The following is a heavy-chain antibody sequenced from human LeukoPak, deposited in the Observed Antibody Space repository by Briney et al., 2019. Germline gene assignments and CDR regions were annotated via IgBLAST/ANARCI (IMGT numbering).Heavy chain of an antibody. CDR1: GFTVSSNY. CDR2: IYSGGST. V-gene: IGHV3-53*01. Sequence: GGSLRLSCAASGFTVSSNYMSWVRQAPGKGLEWVSVIYSGGSTYYADSVKGRFTISRDNSKNTLYLQMNSLRAEDTAVYYCAREHTYYYDSSGYRSDAFDIWGQGTMVTVSS. J-gene: IGHJ3*02. D-gene: IGHD3-22*01. CDR3: AREHTYYYDSSGYRSDAFDI.